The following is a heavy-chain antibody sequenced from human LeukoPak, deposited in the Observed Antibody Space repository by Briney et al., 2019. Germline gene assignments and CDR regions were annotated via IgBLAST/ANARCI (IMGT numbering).Heavy chain of an antibody. CDR1: GGSISSGSYY. D-gene: IGHD2-15*01. Sequence: PSETLSLTCTVSGGSISSGSYYWSWIRQPAGKGLEWIGRIYTSGSTNYDPSLKSRVTISVDTSKNQFSLKLSSVTAADTAVYYCASYCCGSDPLWGQGTLVTVSS. CDR3: ASYCCGSDPL. J-gene: IGHJ4*02. CDR2: IYTSGST. V-gene: IGHV4-61*02.